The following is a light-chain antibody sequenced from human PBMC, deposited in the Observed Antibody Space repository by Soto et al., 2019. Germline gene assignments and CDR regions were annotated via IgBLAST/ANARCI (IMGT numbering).Light chain of an antibody. J-gene: IGKJ1*01. CDR3: QQTYSNPRT. CDR2: SAS. CDR1: QSISSY. Sequence: DIQMTQSPSSLSASIGDRVTITCRASQSISSYLNWYQQEPGKAPNLLIYSASSLQSGVPSRFSGSGSGTDFTLTISSLQPEDFATYYCQQTYSNPRTFGQGTKVEIE. V-gene: IGKV1-39*01.